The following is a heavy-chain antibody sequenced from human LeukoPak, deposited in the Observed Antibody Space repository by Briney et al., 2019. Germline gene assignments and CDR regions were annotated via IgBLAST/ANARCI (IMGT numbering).Heavy chain of an antibody. CDR2: ISGSGGST. J-gene: IGHJ3*02. CDR3: AKDITRAYCGGDCYPDAFDI. V-gene: IGHV3-23*01. CDR1: GFTFSSYA. D-gene: IGHD2-21*02. Sequence: GGSLRLSCAASGFTFSSYAMSWVRQAPGKGLEWVSAISGSGGSTYYADSVKGRFTISRDNSKNTLYLQMNSLRAEDTAVYYCAKDITRAYCGGDCYPDAFDIWGQGTMVTVSS.